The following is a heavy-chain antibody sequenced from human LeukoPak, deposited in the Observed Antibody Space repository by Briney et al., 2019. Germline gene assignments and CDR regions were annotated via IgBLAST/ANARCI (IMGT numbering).Heavy chain of an antibody. CDR2: INPSGGST. Sequence: ASVKVSCKASGYTFTSYYMHWVRQAPGQGLEWMGIINPSGGSTSYAQKFQGRVTMTRDTSTSTVYMEQSSLRSEDTAVYYCARDLEDATEDYWGQGTLVTVSS. CDR3: ARDLEDATEDY. V-gene: IGHV1-46*01. CDR1: GYTFTSYY. J-gene: IGHJ4*02.